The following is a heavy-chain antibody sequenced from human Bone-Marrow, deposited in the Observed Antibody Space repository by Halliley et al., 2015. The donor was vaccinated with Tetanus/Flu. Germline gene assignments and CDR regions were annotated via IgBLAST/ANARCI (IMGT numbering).Heavy chain of an antibody. Sequence: LEYIGHIHYSGRTNYNPPFRSRVTLSLDTSKNQFSLELRSVTAADTAVYFCAGESGWYGSGGEDWGQGTLVTVSS. V-gene: IGHV4-59*01. CDR2: IHYSGRT. D-gene: IGHD6-19*01. CDR3: AGESGWYGSGGED. J-gene: IGHJ4*02.